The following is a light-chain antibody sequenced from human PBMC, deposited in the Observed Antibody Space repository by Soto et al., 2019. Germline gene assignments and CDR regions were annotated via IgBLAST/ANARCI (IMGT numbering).Light chain of an antibody. V-gene: IGKV3-20*01. CDR1: QSVNSVY. Sequence: EIVLTQSPCTLSLSPGERATLSCRASQSVNSVYLAWYQQKPGQAPRLLIYGASSRATGIPDRFSGSGSGTDFTLTIGRLDPEDFAVYFCQQYDSSPRTFGQGTKVDIK. CDR3: QQYDSSPRT. J-gene: IGKJ1*01. CDR2: GAS.